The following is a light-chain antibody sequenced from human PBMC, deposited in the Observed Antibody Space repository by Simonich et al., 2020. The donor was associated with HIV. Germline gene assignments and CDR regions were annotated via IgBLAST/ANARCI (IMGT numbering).Light chain of an antibody. CDR1: RSVLYSSNNKNY. Sequence: DIVMTQSPDSLAVSLGERATFNCKSSRSVLYSSNNKNYLAWYQQKPGQPPKLLIYWASTRESGVPDRFSASGSGTDFTLTISSLQAEDVAIYYCQQYNNWPPATFGQGTKVEIK. CDR2: WAS. CDR3: QQYNNWPPAT. J-gene: IGKJ1*01. V-gene: IGKV4-1*01.